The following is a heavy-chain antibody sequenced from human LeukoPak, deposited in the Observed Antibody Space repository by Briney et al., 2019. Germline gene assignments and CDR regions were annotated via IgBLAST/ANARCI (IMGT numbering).Heavy chain of an antibody. CDR2: ISYDGSNK. D-gene: IGHD1-26*01. CDR1: GFTFSSYG. V-gene: IGHV3-30*18. Sequence: QAGGSLRLSCAASGFTFSSYGMHWVRQAPGQGLECVAVISYDGSNKYYADSVKGRFTISRDNSKNTMYLQMNSLRGEDTAVYYCAKSWREPDYWGQGTLVTVSS. J-gene: IGHJ4*02. CDR3: AKSWREPDY.